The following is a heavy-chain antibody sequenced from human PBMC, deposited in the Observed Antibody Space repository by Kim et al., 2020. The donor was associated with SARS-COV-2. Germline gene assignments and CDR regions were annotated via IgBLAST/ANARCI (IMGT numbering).Heavy chain of an antibody. Sequence: TSYNPSHKSRVTISVDKSKNQFSLKLSSVTAADTAVYYCARTSRTFAMDVWGQGTTVTVSS. CDR3: ARTSRTFAMDV. CDR2: T. J-gene: IGHJ6*02. V-gene: IGHV4-4*02.